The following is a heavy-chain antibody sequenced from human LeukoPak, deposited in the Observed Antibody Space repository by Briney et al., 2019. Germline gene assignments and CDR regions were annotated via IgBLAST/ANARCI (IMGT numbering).Heavy chain of an antibody. CDR1: GFTFSSYG. CDR3: AKGQLVDYGMDV. V-gene: IGHV3-30*02. J-gene: IGHJ6*02. Sequence: PGGSLRLSCAASGFTFSSYGMHWVRQAPGKGLEWVAVIWYDGSNKYYADSVKGRFTISRDNSKNTLYLQMNSLRAEDTAVYYCAKGQLVDYGMDVWGQGTTVTVSS. CDR2: IWYDGSNK. D-gene: IGHD2-15*01.